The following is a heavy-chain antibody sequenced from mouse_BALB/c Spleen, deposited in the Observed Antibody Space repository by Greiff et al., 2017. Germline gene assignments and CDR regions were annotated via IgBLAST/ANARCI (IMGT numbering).Heavy chain of an antibody. D-gene: IGHD1-1*01. J-gene: IGHJ3*01. CDR1: GFSLTSYG. CDR2: IWAGGST. Sequence: VKLMESGPGLVAPSQSLSITCTVSGFSLTSYGVHWVRQPPGKGLEWLGVIWAGGSTNYNSALMSRLSISKDNSKSQVFLKMNSLQTDDTAMYYCARERGDYYGSTWFAYWGQGTLVTVSA. V-gene: IGHV2-9*02. CDR3: ARERGDYYGSTWFAY.